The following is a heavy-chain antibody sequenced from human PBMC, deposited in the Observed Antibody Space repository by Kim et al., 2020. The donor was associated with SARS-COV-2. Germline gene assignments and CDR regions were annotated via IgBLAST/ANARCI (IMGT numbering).Heavy chain of an antibody. D-gene: IGHD6-19*01. V-gene: IGHV5-51*01. J-gene: IGHJ4*02. CDR3: AAHDSSGWYTHFDY. Sequence: SPSFQGQVTISADKSISTAYLQWSSLKASDTAMYYCAAHDSSGWYTHFDYWGQGTLVTVSS.